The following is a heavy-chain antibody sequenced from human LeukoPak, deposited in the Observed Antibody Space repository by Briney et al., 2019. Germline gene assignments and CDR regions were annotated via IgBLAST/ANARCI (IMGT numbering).Heavy chain of an antibody. CDR1: GYTFTSYD. CDR2: MNPNSGNT. CDR3: ARREAAAMVSELDY. J-gene: IGHJ4*02. V-gene: IGHV1-8*01. D-gene: IGHD5-18*01. Sequence: ASVKVSCKASGYTFTSYDINWVRQATGQGLEWMGWMNPNSGNTGYAQKFQGRVTMTRNTSISTAYMELSSLRSEDTAVYYCARREAAAMVSELDYWGQGTLVTVSS.